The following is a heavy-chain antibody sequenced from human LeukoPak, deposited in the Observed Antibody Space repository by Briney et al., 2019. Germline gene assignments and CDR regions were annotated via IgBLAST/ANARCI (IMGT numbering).Heavy chain of an antibody. J-gene: IGHJ5*02. CDR1: GFTSSSYS. CDR3: ARSIAAAGTENWFDP. CDR2: ISSSSSYI. D-gene: IGHD6-13*01. Sequence: GGSLRLSCAASGFTSSSYSMNWVRQAPGKGLEWVSSISSSSSYIYYADSVKGQFTISRDNAKNSLYLQMNSLRAEDTAVYYCARSIAAAGTENWFDPWGQGTLVTVSS. V-gene: IGHV3-21*01.